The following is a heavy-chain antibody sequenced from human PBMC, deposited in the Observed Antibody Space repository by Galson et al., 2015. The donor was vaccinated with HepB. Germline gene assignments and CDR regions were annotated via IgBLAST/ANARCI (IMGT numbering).Heavy chain of an antibody. Sequence: QSGAEVKKPGESLRISCKGSGYSFTSYWISWVRQMPGKGLEWMGRIDPSDSYTNYSPSFQGHVTISADKSISTAYLQWSSLKASDTAMYYCARHVDCSSTSCLVPFDIWGQGTMVTVSS. CDR3: ARHVDCSSTSCLVPFDI. D-gene: IGHD2-2*01. CDR2: IDPSDSYT. J-gene: IGHJ3*02. CDR1: GYSFTSYW. V-gene: IGHV5-10-1*01.